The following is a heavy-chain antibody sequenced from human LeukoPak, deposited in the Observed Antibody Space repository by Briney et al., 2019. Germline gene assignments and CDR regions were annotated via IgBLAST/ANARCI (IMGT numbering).Heavy chain of an antibody. CDR1: GGSISSDGYY. CDR3: GRRGYTGGEPDFDI. CDR2: IYHSGST. Sequence: SETLSLTCTVSGGSISSDGYYWSWIRQPPGKGLEWIGYIYHSGSTYYNPSLKSRVTISVDRSKNQFSLKLSSVTAADTAVYYCGRRGYTGGEPDFDIWGQGTMVTVSS. D-gene: IGHD5-12*01. J-gene: IGHJ3*02. V-gene: IGHV4-30-2*01.